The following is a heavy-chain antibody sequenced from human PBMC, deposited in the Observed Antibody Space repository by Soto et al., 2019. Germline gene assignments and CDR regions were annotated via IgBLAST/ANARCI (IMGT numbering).Heavy chain of an antibody. CDR1: GYTFSEHY. V-gene: IGHV1-46*01. CDR3: ARVLAYSSSWYDY. D-gene: IGHD6-13*01. J-gene: IGHJ4*02. Sequence: ASVKVSCKASGYTFSEHYIHWVRQAPGQGLEWMGIINPGTERTSYAQKVQGRVTMTRDTSTSTVYMELSSPKSEDTAVYYCARVLAYSSSWYDYWGQGTLVTV. CDR2: INPGTERT.